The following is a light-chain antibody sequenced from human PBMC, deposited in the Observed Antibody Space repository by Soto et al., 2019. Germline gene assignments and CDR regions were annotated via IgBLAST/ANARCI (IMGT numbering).Light chain of an antibody. CDR1: NIGNIN. J-gene: IGLJ1*01. CDR2: NDD. V-gene: IGLV3-21*02. Sequence: SYELAQPPSVSVAPGQTATITCGGDNIGNINAHWYQQRPGQAPILVVYNDDDRPSGIPARFSGSNSGNTATLTISRVEAGDEADYYCQVWHRRSDHYVFGTGTKVTV. CDR3: QVWHRRSDHYV.